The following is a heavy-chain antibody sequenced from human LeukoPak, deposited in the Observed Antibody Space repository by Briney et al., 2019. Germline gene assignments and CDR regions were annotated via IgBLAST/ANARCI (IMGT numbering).Heavy chain of an antibody. Sequence: ASAKVSCKVSGKTLSDLSIHWLRQPPGKGLEWLGGSDPEDGERIYAQMFQGRVTMTEDTSIDTAYMELSSLRSEDTAVYYCVTGFTTMAVDYFEYWGQGTLVTVSS. D-gene: IGHD5-18*01. CDR2: SDPEDGER. J-gene: IGHJ4*02. V-gene: IGHV1-24*01. CDR3: VTGFTTMAVDYFEY. CDR1: GKTLSDLS.